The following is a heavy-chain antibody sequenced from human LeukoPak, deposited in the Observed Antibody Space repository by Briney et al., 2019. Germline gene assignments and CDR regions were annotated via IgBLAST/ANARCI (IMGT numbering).Heavy chain of an antibody. CDR2: MNFNEKDK. CDR3: AEAESSSSGFYNYMDV. J-gene: IGHJ6*03. Sequence: PGGSLRLSCVASGFSFSYGMNWVRQAPGKGLEWVAFMNFNEKDKSYTDAVKGRFTISRDDYRNTLYLQMSSLTSEDTAVYYCAEAESSSSGFYNYMDVWGKGTTVTVSS. D-gene: IGHD6-6*01. CDR1: GFSFSYG. V-gene: IGHV3-30*02.